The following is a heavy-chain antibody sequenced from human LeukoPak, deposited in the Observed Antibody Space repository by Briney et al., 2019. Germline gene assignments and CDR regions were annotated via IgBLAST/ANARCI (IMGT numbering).Heavy chain of an antibody. J-gene: IGHJ4*02. Sequence: GGSLRLSCAASGFTFSSYAMHWVRQAPGKGLEWVAVISYDGSNKYYADSVKGRFTISRDNPKNTLFLQMNSLRAEDTAVYYCAKEGWDKSYWYGRIDYWGQGTLVTVSS. V-gene: IGHV3-30-3*01. CDR3: AKEGWDKSYWYGRIDY. CDR1: GFTFSSYA. CDR2: ISYDGSNK. D-gene: IGHD2-8*02.